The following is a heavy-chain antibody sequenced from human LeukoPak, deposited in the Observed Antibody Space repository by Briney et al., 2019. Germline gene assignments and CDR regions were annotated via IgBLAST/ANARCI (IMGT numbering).Heavy chain of an antibody. CDR2: ISSSSSYI. Sequence: GGSLRLSCAASGFTFSSYSMNWVRQAPGKGLEWVSSISSSSSYIYYADSVKGRFTISRDNAKNLLYLQMNSLRAEDTAVYYCARSERHQVPAAHPIQYYYYYGMDVWGQGTTVTVSS. D-gene: IGHD2-2*01. V-gene: IGHV3-21*01. CDR3: ARSERHQVPAAHPIQYYYYYGMDV. J-gene: IGHJ6*02. CDR1: GFTFSSYS.